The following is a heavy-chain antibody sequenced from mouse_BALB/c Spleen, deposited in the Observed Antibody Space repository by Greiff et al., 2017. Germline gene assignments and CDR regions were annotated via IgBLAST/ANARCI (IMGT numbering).Heavy chain of an antibody. Sequence: EVMVVEAGPSLVKPSQTLSLTCSVTGDSITSGYCNWSRKFPGNKLEYMGYLSYSGSTYYNPSLKRRIYITRDTSKNQDYLQLNSVTTEDTATYYCARYYRYAEPYDKDYWGQGTTVTVSS. D-gene: IGHD2-14*01. J-gene: IGHJ4*01. V-gene: IGHV3-8*02. CDR1: GDSITSGY. CDR2: LSYSGST. CDR3: ARYYRYAEPYDKDY.